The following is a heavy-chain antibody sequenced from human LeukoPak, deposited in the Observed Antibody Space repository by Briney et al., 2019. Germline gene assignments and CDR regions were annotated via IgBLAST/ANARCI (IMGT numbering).Heavy chain of an antibody. CDR2: LYCSGST. CDR3: ARLSPYYDILTGSSYYFDY. D-gene: IGHD3-9*01. V-gene: IGHV4-39*01. J-gene: IGHJ4*02. CDR1: GDSISSSSYY. Sequence: PSETLYLTCTVSGDSISSSSYYWGWIRQPRGKGLEWIGSLYCSGSTYYNPSLKSRVTISVDTSKKQFSLQLSSVTAADTAVYYCARLSPYYDILTGSSYYFDYWGQGTLVTVSS.